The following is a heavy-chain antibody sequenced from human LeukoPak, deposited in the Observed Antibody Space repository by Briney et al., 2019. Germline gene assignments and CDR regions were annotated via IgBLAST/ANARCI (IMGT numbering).Heavy chain of an antibody. J-gene: IGHJ4*02. Sequence: PGGSLRLSCAASGFTFNNYWMHWVRQAPGKGLVWVSRIHTDGSVTNYADSVKGRFTISRDNSKNTLYLQMNSLRAEDTAVYYCARNGEYCSSTSCGDYWGQGTLVTVSS. V-gene: IGHV3-74*01. CDR1: GFTFNNYW. D-gene: IGHD2-2*01. CDR2: IHTDGSVT. CDR3: ARNGEYCSSTSCGDY.